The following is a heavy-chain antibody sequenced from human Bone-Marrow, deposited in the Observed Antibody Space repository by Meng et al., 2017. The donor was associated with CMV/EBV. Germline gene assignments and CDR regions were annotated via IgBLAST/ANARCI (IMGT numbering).Heavy chain of an antibody. CDR3: ARGGSGYYLYYYYGMDV. CDR1: GGSISSGGYY. D-gene: IGHD3-22*01. J-gene: IGHJ6*02. V-gene: IGHV4-31*03. CDR2: IYYSGST. Sequence: SETLSLTCTVSGGSISSGGYYWSWIRQHPGKGLEWIGYIYYSGSTYYNPSLKSRVTISVDTSKNQFSLKLSSVTAADTAVYYCARGGSGYYLYYYYGMDVWGQGTQFNVSS.